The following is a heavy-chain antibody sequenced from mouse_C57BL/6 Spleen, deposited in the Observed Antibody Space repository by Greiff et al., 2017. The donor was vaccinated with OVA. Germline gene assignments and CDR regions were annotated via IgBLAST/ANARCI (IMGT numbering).Heavy chain of an antibody. Sequence: VHLVESGAELARPGASVKMSCKASGYTFTSYTMHWVKQRPGQGLEWIGYINPSSGYTKYNQKFKDKATLTADKSSSTAYMQLSSLTSEDSAVYYCARSSSGYDYWGQGTTLTVSS. CDR1: GYTFTSYT. CDR2: INPSSGYT. J-gene: IGHJ2*01. CDR3: ARSSSGYDY. V-gene: IGHV1-4*01. D-gene: IGHD3-2*02.